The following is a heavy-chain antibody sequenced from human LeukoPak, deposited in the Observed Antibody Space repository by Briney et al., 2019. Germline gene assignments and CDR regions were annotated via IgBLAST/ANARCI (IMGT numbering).Heavy chain of an antibody. CDR1: GFTFSSYE. V-gene: IGHV3-48*03. CDR2: ISSSGRSI. CDR3: ARDDSAWYAY. J-gene: IGHJ4*02. D-gene: IGHD6-19*01. Sequence: GGSLRLSCAASGFTFSSYEMNWVRQAPGKGLEGVSYISSSGRSIYYADSVKGRFTISRDNAKNSLYLQMNSLRAEDTAVYYCARDDSAWYAYWGPGTLVTVSS.